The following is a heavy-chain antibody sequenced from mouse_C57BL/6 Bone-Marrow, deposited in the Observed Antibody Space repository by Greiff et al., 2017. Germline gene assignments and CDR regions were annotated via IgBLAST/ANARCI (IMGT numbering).Heavy chain of an antibody. CDR2: IDPSDSYT. Sequence: QVQLQQPGAELVRPGTSVKLSCKASGYTFTSYWMHWVKQRPGQGLEWIGVIDPSDSYTNYNQKFKGKATLTVDTSSSTAYMQLSSLTSEDSAVYYCALFITTVVAHYAMDYWGQGTSVTVSS. V-gene: IGHV1-59*01. J-gene: IGHJ4*01. D-gene: IGHD1-1*01. CDR1: GYTFTSYW. CDR3: ALFITTVVAHYAMDY.